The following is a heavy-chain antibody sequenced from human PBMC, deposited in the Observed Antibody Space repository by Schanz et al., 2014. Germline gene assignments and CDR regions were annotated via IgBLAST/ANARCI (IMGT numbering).Heavy chain of an antibody. Sequence: EVQLVESGGGLVQPGGSLRLSCAASGFTFSSHWMHWVRQDPGKGLEWVSAISGSGGSTYYADSVKGRFTISRDNSKNTLYLQMNSLRAEDTAVYFCAKIERNEDWGQGTLVTVSS. CDR3: AKIERNED. CDR2: ISGSGGST. J-gene: IGHJ4*02. V-gene: IGHV3-23*04. D-gene: IGHD1-1*01. CDR1: GFTFSSHW.